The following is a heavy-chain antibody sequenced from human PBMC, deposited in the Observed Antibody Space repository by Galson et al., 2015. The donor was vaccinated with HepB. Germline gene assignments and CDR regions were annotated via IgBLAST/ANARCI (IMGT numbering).Heavy chain of an antibody. CDR3: ARVGRREVWCGNRRFVLWSADFLY. Sequence: SVKVSCKASGYTFTSYGISWVRQAPGQGLEWMGWISAYNGNTNYAQKFQGRVTMTRNTSISTAYMELSSLRSEDTAVYYCARVGRREVWCGNRRFVLWSADFLYWGQGTLVTAS. CDR1: GYTFTSYG. D-gene: IGHD2-8*01. CDR2: ISAYNGNT. V-gene: IGHV1-18*04. J-gene: IGHJ4*02.